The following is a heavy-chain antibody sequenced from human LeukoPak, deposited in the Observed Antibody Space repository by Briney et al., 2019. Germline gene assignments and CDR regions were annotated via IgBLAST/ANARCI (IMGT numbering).Heavy chain of an antibody. Sequence: SETLSLTCAVYGVSFSGYYWSWIRQPPGKGLEWIGEINHSGSTNYNPSLKSRVTISVDTSKNQFSLKLSSVTAADTAVYYCARGPKLQFDYWSQGTLVTVSS. V-gene: IGHV4-34*01. D-gene: IGHD4-11*01. CDR1: GVSFSGYY. J-gene: IGHJ4*02. CDR2: INHSGST. CDR3: ARGPKLQFDY.